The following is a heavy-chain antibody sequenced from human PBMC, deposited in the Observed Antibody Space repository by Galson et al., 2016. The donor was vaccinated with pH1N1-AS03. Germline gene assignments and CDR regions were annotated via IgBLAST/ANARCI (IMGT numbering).Heavy chain of an antibody. CDR1: GFTFTKSW. V-gene: IGHV3-7*01. CDR3: ARVMIGVTGDVLDR. CDR2: INEDGNVD. J-gene: IGHJ5*02. D-gene: IGHD6-19*01. Sequence: SLRLSCAVSGFTFTKSWMTWVRRAPGKGLEWVANINEDGNVDQYVDSVKGRFTISRDNGQNSVFLQMNSLRAEDAAVYFCARVMIGVTGDVLDRWGQGTLVTVSS.